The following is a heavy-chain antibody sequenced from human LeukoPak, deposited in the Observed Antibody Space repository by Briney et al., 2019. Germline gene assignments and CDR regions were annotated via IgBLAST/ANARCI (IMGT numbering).Heavy chain of an antibody. J-gene: IGHJ1*01. CDR1: GGTFSSYA. CDR2: IIPIFGTA. V-gene: IGHV1-69*13. CDR3: ASLDSYGPEYFQH. Sequence: ASVKVSCKASGGTFSSYAISWVRQAPGQGLEWMGGIIPIFGTANYAQKFQGRVTITADESTSTAYMELSSLRSEDTAVYYCASLDSYGPEYFQHWGQGTLVTVSS. D-gene: IGHD5-18*01.